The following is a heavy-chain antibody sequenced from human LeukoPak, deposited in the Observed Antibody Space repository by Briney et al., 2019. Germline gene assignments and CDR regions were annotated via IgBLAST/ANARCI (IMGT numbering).Heavy chain of an antibody. Sequence: SETLSLTCAVYGGSFSGYYWSWIRQPPGKGLEWIGEINHSGSTNYNPSLKSRVTISVDTSKNQFSLKLSSVTAADTAVYYCARGRTDDYYYYMDVWGKGTTVTVSS. CDR3: ARGRTDDYYYYMDV. CDR2: INHSGST. J-gene: IGHJ6*03. CDR1: GGSFSGYY. D-gene: IGHD5-24*01. V-gene: IGHV4-34*01.